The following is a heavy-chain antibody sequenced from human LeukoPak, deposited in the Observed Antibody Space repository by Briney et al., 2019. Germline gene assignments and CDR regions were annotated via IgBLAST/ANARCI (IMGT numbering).Heavy chain of an antibody. CDR2: ISTSSTTI. V-gene: IGHV3-48*01. D-gene: IGHD1-26*01. J-gene: IGHJ4*02. Sequence: GGSLRLSCAASGFSFSDYDMNWVRQAPGKGLEWVAWISTSSTTIYYADSVKGRFTISRDNAKNSLYLQMNSLRAEDTAFYYCAREVRRGSDYFDYWGQGTLVTVSP. CDR3: AREVRRGSDYFDY. CDR1: GFSFSDYD.